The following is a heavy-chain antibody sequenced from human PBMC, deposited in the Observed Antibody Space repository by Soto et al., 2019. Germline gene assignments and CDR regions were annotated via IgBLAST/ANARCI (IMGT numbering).Heavy chain of an antibody. CDR3: ASDGSLLGGYQYGMDV. CDR1: GFTFSSYG. Sequence: QVQLVESGGGVVQPGRSLRLSCAASGFTFSSYGMHWVRQAPGKGLEWVAVIWYDGSNKYYADSVKGRFTISRDNSKNTLYLQMNSLRAEDTAVYYCASDGSLLGGYQYGMDVWGQGTTVTVSS. D-gene: IGHD3-10*01. J-gene: IGHJ6*02. CDR2: IWYDGSNK. V-gene: IGHV3-33*01.